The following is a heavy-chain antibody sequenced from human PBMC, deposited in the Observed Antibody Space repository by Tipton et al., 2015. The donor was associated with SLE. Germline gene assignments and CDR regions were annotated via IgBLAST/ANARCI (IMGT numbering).Heavy chain of an antibody. J-gene: IGHJ2*01. CDR2: IYYSGST. Sequence: TLSLTCTVSGGSISSSSYYWGWIRQPPGKGLEWIGSIYYSGSTYYNPSLKSRVTISVDTSKNQFSLKLSSVTAEDTAVYYCARHGGYCSGGSCTPWYFDLWGRGTLVTVSS. CDR1: GGSISSSSYY. D-gene: IGHD2-15*01. V-gene: IGHV4-39*01. CDR3: ARHGGYCSGGSCTPWYFDL.